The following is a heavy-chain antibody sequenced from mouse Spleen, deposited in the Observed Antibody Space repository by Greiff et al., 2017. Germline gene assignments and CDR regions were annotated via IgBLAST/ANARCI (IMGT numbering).Heavy chain of an antibody. Sequence: QVQLKQSGAELVRPGASVKLSFKASGYTFTDYYINWVKQRPGQGLEWIARIYHGSGNTYYNEKFKGKATLTAEKSSSTAYMQLSSLTSEDSAVYFCARDYYYGSSYVWFAYWGQGTLVTVSA. V-gene: IGHV1-76*01. J-gene: IGHJ3*01. CDR1: GYTFTDYY. CDR2: IYHGSGNT. CDR3: ARDYYYGSSYVWFAY. D-gene: IGHD1-1*01.